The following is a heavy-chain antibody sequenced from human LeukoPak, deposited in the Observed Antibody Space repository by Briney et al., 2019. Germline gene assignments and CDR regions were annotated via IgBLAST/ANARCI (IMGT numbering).Heavy chain of an antibody. CDR1: GFSFGSYA. CDR2: ICGSVSGSGDCT. Sequence: GGSLRLSCAASGFSFGSYAMSWVRQAAGKGLEWVSEICGSVSGSGDCTHYADSVKGRFTISRDNSKNTLYLQMNSLRAEDTAVYYCAKMPKGDYYDSSGYGFGYGMDVWGQGTTVTVSS. J-gene: IGHJ6*02. D-gene: IGHD3-22*01. V-gene: IGHV3-23*01. CDR3: AKMPKGDYYDSSGYGFGYGMDV.